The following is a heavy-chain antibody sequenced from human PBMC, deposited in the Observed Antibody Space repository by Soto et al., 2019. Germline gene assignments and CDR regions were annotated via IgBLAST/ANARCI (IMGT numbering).Heavy chain of an antibody. CDR1: GFTFSSYA. CDR3: ARDYYKYYHSSGYYRSQAY. Sequence: GGSLRLSCAASGFTFSSYAMHWVRQAPGKGLEWVARISCDGGGRDYAYSVKGRFTISRDNSRNTLFLQMNTLRAQDTAVYYCARDYYKYYHSSGYYRSQAYWGPGTLVNVSS. D-gene: IGHD3-22*01. V-gene: IGHV3-30-3*01. J-gene: IGHJ4*02. CDR2: ISCDGGGR.